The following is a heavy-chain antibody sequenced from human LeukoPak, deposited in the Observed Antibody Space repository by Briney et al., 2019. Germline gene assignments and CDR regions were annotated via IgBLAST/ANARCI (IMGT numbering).Heavy chain of an antibody. Sequence: GGSLRLSCAASGFTLSRYPMSWVRQAPGKGLEWVSAISGSGGSTTYYVDSVKGRFTISRDNSKNTLYLQMNSLRAEDTAVYYCARDRVGGSSWSHWNWFDPWGQGTLVTVSS. CDR1: GFTLSRYP. V-gene: IGHV3-23*01. J-gene: IGHJ5*02. CDR3: ARDRVGGSSWSHWNWFDP. D-gene: IGHD6-13*01. CDR2: ISGSGGSTT.